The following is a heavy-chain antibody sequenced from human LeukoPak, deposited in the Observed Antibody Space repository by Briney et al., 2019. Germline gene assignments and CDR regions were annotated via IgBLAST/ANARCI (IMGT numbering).Heavy chain of an antibody. CDR1: GYTFTSYG. J-gene: IGHJ5*02. V-gene: IGHV1-18*01. CDR3: ARETPDTMVRGVIRGRWFDP. CDR2: ISAYNGNT. Sequence: SVKVSCKASGYTFTSYGISWVRQAPGQGLEWMGWISAYNGNTNGAQKHQGRVTITTDTSTSTAYMEQRSLRSDDTAVYYCARETPDTMVRGVIRGRWFDPWGQGTLVTVSS. D-gene: IGHD3-10*01.